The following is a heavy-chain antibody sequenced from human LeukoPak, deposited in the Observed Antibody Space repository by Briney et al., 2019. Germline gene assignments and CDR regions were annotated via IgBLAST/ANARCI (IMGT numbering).Heavy chain of an antibody. Sequence: SETLSLTCTVSGGSNSSSSYYWGWIRQPPGKGLEGIGYIYYSGSTNYNPSLKSRVTISVDTSKTQFSLKLSSVTAADTAVYYCARGLKLGAYYGSGSYNWFDPWGQGTLVTVSS. J-gene: IGHJ5*02. CDR1: GGSNSSSSYY. CDR3: ARGLKLGAYYGSGSYNWFDP. V-gene: IGHV4-61*05. CDR2: IYYSGST. D-gene: IGHD3-10*01.